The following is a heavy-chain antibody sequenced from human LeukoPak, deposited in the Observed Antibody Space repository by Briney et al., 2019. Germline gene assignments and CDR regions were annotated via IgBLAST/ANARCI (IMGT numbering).Heavy chain of an antibody. CDR1: GGSFSGYY. J-gene: IGHJ6*02. V-gene: IGHV4-34*01. CDR2: INHSGST. Sequence: SETLSLTCAVYGGSFSGYYWSWIRQPPGKGLEWIGEINHSGSTNYNPSLKSRVTISVDTSKNQFSLKLSSETAADTAVYYCARGGTIAEAGTSRDADYYGMDVWGQGTTVTVSS. CDR3: ARGGTIAEAGTSRDADYYGMDV. D-gene: IGHD6-19*01.